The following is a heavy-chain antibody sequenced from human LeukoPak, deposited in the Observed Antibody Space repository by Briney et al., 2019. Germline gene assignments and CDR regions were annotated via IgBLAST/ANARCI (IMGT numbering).Heavy chain of an antibody. V-gene: IGHV3-21*01. D-gene: IGHD1-1*01. CDR2: ISTGSSNI. CDR1: GFTFSSYR. Sequence: PGGSLRLSCAASGFTFSSYRMNWVRQAPGKGLEWVSSISTGSSNIYYADSVKGRFTISRDNAKNSLYLQMNSLRAEDTAVYYFARTLDYYFDYWGQGTLVTVSS. J-gene: IGHJ4*02. CDR3: ARTLDYYFDY.